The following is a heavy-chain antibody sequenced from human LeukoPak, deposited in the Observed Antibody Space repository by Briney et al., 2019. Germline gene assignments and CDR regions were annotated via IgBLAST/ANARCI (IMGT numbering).Heavy chain of an antibody. D-gene: IGHD7-27*01. Sequence: PSETLSLTCTVSGGSISSNNYYWGWIRQPPGKGLEWIGSIYYSGSTYYNPSLKSRVTISVDTSKNQFSLKLSSVTAADTAVYYCARMGKYYYYGMDVWGQGTTVAVSS. CDR1: GGSISSNNYY. J-gene: IGHJ6*02. CDR3: ARMGKYYYYGMDV. V-gene: IGHV4-39*07. CDR2: IYYSGST.